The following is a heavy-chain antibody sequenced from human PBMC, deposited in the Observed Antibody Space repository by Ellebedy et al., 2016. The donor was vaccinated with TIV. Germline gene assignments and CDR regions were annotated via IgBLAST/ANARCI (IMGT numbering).Heavy chain of an antibody. D-gene: IGHD1-1*01. CDR2: IYYSGST. J-gene: IGHJ4*02. CDR3: ARGPNWNDGVDY. Sequence: SETLSLTXAVYGGSFSGYYWSWIRQPPGKGLEWIGYIYYSGSTNYNPSLKSRVTISVDTSKNQFSLKLSSVTAADTAVYYCARGPNWNDGVDYWGQGTLVTVSS. CDR1: GGSFSGYY. V-gene: IGHV4-59*01.